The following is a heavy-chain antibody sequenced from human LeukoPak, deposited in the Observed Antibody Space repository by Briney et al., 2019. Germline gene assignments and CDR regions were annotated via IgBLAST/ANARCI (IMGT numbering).Heavy chain of an antibody. Sequence: GGSLRLSCAASGFTFSSYQMNWVRQAPGKGLEWISYISSSASTIYYGDSVKGRFTISRDNAKNSLYLQMKSLRAEDTAVYYCARSDTSGYYHIPTDYWGQGILVTVSS. CDR3: ARSDTSGYYHIPTDY. D-gene: IGHD3-22*01. CDR1: GFTFSSYQ. V-gene: IGHV3-48*03. CDR2: ISSSASTI. J-gene: IGHJ4*02.